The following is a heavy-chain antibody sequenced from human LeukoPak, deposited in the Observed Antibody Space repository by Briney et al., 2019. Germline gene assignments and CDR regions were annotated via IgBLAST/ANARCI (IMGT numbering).Heavy chain of an antibody. CDR2: ISINGGST. CDR3: VKTYDENPLGWFDP. CDR1: GTAFRTYA. J-gene: IGHJ5*02. D-gene: IGHD5-12*01. V-gene: IGHV3-64D*06. Sequence: GGSLRLSCSASGTAFRTYAMHWVRQPPGKGLYYVSAISINGGSTYYADSVRGRFTISRDNSKNTLYLQMSSLRPDDTAVYYCVKTYDENPLGWFDPWGQGTLVTVSS.